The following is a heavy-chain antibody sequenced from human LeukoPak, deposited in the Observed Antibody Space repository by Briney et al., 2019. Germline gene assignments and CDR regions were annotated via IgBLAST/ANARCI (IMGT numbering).Heavy chain of an antibody. D-gene: IGHD2-15*01. J-gene: IGHJ5*02. Sequence: ASVKVSCKSSGYTFTSYGISGVRQAPGQGLEGMGWISAYNGNTNYAQKLQGRVTMTTHTSTSTAYMALRSLRSDDTAVYYCARDGYCSGGSCYRDNWFDPWGQGTLVTVSS. CDR1: GYTFTSYG. CDR3: ARDGYCSGGSCYRDNWFDP. CDR2: ISAYNGNT. V-gene: IGHV1-18*04.